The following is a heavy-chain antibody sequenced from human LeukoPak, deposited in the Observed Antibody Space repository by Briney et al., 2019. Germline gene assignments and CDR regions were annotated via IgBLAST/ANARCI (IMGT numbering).Heavy chain of an antibody. D-gene: IGHD3-10*01. CDR3: ARGRIELWFGELYDAFDI. Sequence: ASVKVSCKASGYTFTGYYMHWVRQAPGQGLEWMGWMNPNSGNTGYAQKFQGRVTITRNTSISTAYMELSSLRSEDTAVYYCARGRIELWFGELYDAFDIWGQGTMVTVSS. CDR2: MNPNSGNT. J-gene: IGHJ3*02. V-gene: IGHV1-8*03. CDR1: GYTFTGYY.